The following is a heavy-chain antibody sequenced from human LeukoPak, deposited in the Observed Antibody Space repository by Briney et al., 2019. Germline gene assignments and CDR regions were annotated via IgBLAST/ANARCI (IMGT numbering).Heavy chain of an antibody. D-gene: IGHD1-26*01. CDR1: GFTVSSNY. CDR3: ARHRGGSFAGDTFDI. J-gene: IGHJ3*02. V-gene: IGHV3-53*01. CDR2: IYSGGST. Sequence: GGSLRLSCAASGFTVSSNYMSWVRQAPGKGLQWVSVIYSGGSTYYADSVKGRFTISRDTSKNTLYLQMNSRRAEDTAVYYCARHRGGSFAGDTFDIWGQGTMVTVSS.